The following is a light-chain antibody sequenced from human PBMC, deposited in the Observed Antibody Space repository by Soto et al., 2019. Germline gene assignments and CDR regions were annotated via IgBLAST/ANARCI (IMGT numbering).Light chain of an antibody. CDR3: QQYNDNWT. V-gene: IGKV1-5*03. CDR2: KAS. J-gene: IGKJ1*01. CDR1: QIIGSW. Sequence: DIQMTQSPSTLSASVGDRVTITCRASQIIGSWLAWYQQKPGQAPKLLIYKASTLQSGVPSRFSGSGSGTEFTLAISSLQPDDSATYYCQQYNDNWTFGQGTKVEIK.